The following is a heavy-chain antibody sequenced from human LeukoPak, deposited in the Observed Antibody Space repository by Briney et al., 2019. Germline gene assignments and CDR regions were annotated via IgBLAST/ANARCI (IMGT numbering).Heavy chain of an antibody. V-gene: IGHV3-7*01. CDR1: GFTFSSYE. CDR2: IKQDGSEK. D-gene: IGHD3-3*01. CDR3: ARDDDFWSGYLY. J-gene: IGHJ4*02. Sequence: GGSLRLSCAASGFTFSSYEMNWVRQAPGKGLEWVANIKQDGSEKYYVDSVKGRFTISRDNAKNSLYLQMNSLRAEDTAVYYCARDDDFWSGYLYWGQGTLVTVSS.